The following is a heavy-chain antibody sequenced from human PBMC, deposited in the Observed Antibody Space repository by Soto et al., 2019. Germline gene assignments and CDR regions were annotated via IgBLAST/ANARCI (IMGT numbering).Heavy chain of an antibody. CDR2: ISYDGSND. J-gene: IGHJ4*02. Sequence: QVQLVESGGGVVQTGRSLRLSCAASGFSLSGYAMHWVRQAPGKGLEWVDFISYDGSNDYYADFVKGRFAISRDDSKNTLHLQMNSLRAEDTAVYYCAKERTGYYIENWGQGTLVTVSS. D-gene: IGHD3-9*01. CDR3: AKERTGYYIEN. CDR1: GFSLSGYA. V-gene: IGHV3-30*18.